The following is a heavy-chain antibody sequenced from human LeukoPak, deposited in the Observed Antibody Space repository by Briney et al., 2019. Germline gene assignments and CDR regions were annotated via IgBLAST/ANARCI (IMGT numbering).Heavy chain of an antibody. CDR2: IYSGGST. CDR1: GFTVSSYY. CDR3: ARETSYGDYEGGQVY. V-gene: IGHV3-53*01. Sequence: RGSLRLSCAASGFTVSSYYMSWVRQAPGKGLEWVSVIYSGGSTYYADSVKGRFTISRDNSKNTLYLQMNSLRAEDTAVYYCARETSYGDYEGGQVYWGQGTLVTVSS. D-gene: IGHD4-17*01. J-gene: IGHJ4*02.